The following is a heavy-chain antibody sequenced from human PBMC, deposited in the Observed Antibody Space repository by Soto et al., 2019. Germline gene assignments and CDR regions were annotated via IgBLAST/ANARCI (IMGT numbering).Heavy chain of an antibody. CDR3: ARVGDSSGPT. D-gene: IGHD3-22*01. Sequence: SETLSLTCTVSGGSISSYYWSWIRQPPGKGLEWIGYIYYSGSTNYNPSLKSRVTISVDTSKNQFSLKLSSVTAADTAVYYCARVGDSSGPTWGQGTLVTVSS. CDR1: GGSISSYY. CDR2: IYYSGST. V-gene: IGHV4-59*01. J-gene: IGHJ4*02.